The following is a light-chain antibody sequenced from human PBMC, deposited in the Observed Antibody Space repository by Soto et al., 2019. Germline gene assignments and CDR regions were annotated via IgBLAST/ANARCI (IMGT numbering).Light chain of an antibody. CDR1: QSVSSN. Sequence: EIVMTQYPATLSVSPGERATRSCRASQSVSSNLAWSQQKPSQAPRLLIYGASTRATGISARVSGSGSGTDVTLTISSLQSEDVSVYYCQQYNNWSLPFGGGTKVEIK. CDR3: QQYNNWSLP. J-gene: IGKJ4*01. V-gene: IGKV3-15*01. CDR2: GAS.